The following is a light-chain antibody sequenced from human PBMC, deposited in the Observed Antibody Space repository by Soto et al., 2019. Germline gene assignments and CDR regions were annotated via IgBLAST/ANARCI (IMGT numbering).Light chain of an antibody. CDR3: QQRNSWPPTFT. CDR1: QTIDNT. Sequence: EIVMTQSPATLSLSPGERATLSCRASQTIDNTLAWYQRKPGQAPRLLIYDASTRATGVPARFSGSGSGTDFTLTISSLQSEDFAVYYCQQRNSWPPTFTFGQGTRLEIK. J-gene: IGKJ5*01. CDR2: DAS. V-gene: IGKV3-15*01.